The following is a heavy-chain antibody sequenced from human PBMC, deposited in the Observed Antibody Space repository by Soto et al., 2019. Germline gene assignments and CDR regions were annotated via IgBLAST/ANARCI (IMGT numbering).Heavy chain of an antibody. J-gene: IGHJ4*02. Sequence: QVQLVESGGGVVQPGRSLRLSCAASGFTFSSYGMHWVRQAPGKGLEWVAVISYDGSNKYYADSVKGRFTISRDNSKNTLYLQMNSLRAEDTAVYYCAKDFNGVVPLDWGQGTLVTVSS. CDR3: AKDFNGVVPLD. CDR2: ISYDGSNK. CDR1: GFTFSSYG. V-gene: IGHV3-30*18. D-gene: IGHD3-3*01.